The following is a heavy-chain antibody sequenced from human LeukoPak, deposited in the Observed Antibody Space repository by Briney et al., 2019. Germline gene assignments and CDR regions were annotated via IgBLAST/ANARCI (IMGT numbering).Heavy chain of an antibody. V-gene: IGHV3-15*01. D-gene: IGHD3-10*01. CDR1: GFTFSNAW. CDR2: IKSKTDGGTT. CDR3: TTSYYAGWFGYYYMDV. J-gene: IGHJ6*03. Sequence: GGSLRLSCAASGFTFSNAWMSWVRQAPGKGLEWVGRIKSKTDGGTTDYAAPVKGRFTISRDDSKNTLYLQMNSLKTEDTAVYYCTTSYYAGWFGYYYMDVWGKGTTVTVSS.